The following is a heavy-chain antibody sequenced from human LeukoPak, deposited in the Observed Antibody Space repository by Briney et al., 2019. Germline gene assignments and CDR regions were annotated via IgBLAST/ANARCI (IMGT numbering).Heavy chain of an antibody. CDR2: ISSDGSST. D-gene: IGHD6-13*01. CDR1: GFTFSSYW. V-gene: IGHV3-74*01. J-gene: IGHJ4*02. CDR3: GRGGKVEQLVLAR. Sequence: GGSLRLSCAASGFTFSSYWMHWVRQAPGKGLVWVSRISSDGSSTTYADSVKGRFTISRDNAKNTLYLQMNSLRAEDTAVYYCGRGGKVEQLVLARWGQGSLVAVSS.